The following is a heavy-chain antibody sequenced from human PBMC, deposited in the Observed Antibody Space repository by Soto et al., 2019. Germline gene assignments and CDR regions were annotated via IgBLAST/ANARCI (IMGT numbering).Heavy chain of an antibody. CDR1: GFTFSSYA. J-gene: IGHJ4*02. CDR2: ISYDGSNK. V-gene: IGHV3-30-3*01. Sequence: PGGSLRLSCAASGFTFSSYAMHWVRQAPGKGLEWVAVISYDGSNKYYADSVKGRFTISRDNSKNTLYLQMNSLRAEDTAVYYCARGMVATISCLGDYWGQGTLVTVSS. D-gene: IGHD5-12*01. CDR3: ARGMVATISCLGDY.